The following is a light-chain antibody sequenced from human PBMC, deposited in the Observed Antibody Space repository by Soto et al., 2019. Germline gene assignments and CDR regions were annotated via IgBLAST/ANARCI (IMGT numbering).Light chain of an antibody. CDR2: DAT. CDR1: QSIRYS. CDR3: SWPLT. V-gene: IGKV3-11*01. J-gene: IGKJ4*01. Sequence: EIVLTQSPATLSLSPGERATLSCKASQSIRYSLGWFQQKPGQAPRLLIDDATDRATGIPARFTGSGSGSDFTLTISSLEPEDFGRQRYSWPLTFGGGTKVEI.